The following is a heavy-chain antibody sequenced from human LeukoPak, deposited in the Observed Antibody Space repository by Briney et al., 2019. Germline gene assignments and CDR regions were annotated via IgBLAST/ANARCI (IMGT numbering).Heavy chain of an antibody. Sequence: GGSLRLSCAASGFTFSSYSMNWVRQAPGKGLEWVSSISGSSSYIYYADSVKGRFTISRDNAKNSLYLQMNSLRAEDTAVYYCARDEGSSENWNYAQYWGQGTLVTVSS. CDR3: ARDEGSSENWNYAQY. D-gene: IGHD1-7*01. V-gene: IGHV3-21*01. J-gene: IGHJ4*02. CDR2: ISGSSSYI. CDR1: GFTFSSYS.